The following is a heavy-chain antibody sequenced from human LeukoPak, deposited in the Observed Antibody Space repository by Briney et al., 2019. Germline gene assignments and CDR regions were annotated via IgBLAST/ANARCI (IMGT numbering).Heavy chain of an antibody. V-gene: IGHV3-23*01. J-gene: IGHJ5*02. D-gene: IGHD6-19*01. CDR2: TVSRGTT. CDR3: AKCSTSAYTTGWCNWIDP. CDR1: GFTFTSDA. Sequence: GGPLRLSCVASGFTFTSDAMNWVRQAPGKGLEWVSSTVSRGTTQYADSVKGRFTVSRDTSKNTLYLQMNSLRADDTAVYYCAKCSTSAYTTGWCNWIDPWGQGTLVTVSS.